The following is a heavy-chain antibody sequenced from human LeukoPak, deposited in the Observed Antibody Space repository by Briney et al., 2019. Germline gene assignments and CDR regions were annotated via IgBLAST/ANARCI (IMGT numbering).Heavy chain of an antibody. D-gene: IGHD3-10*01. Sequence: GGSLRLSCAASGFTFSSYGMSWVRQAPGKGLEWVSAISGSGGSTYYADSVKGRFTISRDNSKNTLYLQMNSLRAEDTAVYYCAGGVFLPTYYYYMDVWGKGTTVTISS. V-gene: IGHV3-23*01. CDR2: ISGSGGST. J-gene: IGHJ6*03. CDR3: AGGVFLPTYYYYMDV. CDR1: GFTFSSYG.